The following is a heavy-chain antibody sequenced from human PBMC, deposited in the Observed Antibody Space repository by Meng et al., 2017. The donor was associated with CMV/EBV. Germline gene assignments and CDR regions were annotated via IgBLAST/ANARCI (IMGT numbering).Heavy chain of an antibody. V-gene: IGHV4-4*07. J-gene: IGHJ4*02. Sequence: VQLPEPGPGLVKPSGPLSLPWTVLGGSIISYYWSWIRQPAGKGLEWIGRIYTSGSTNYNPSLKSRVTMSVDTSKNQFSLKLSSVTAADTAVYYCARGPEVDYGDYVGLDYWGQGTLVTVSS. CDR3: ARGPEVDYGDYVGLDY. D-gene: IGHD4-17*01. CDR1: GGSIISYY. CDR2: IYTSGST.